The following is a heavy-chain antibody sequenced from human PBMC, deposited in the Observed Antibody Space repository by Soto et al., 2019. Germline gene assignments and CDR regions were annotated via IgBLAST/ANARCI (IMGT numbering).Heavy chain of an antibody. D-gene: IGHD2-2*01. V-gene: IGHV4-34*01. CDR2: INHSGST. CDR3: TRGYCTSNSCHYYYDY. CDR1: GGSFSGYY. Sequence: SETLSLTCAVYGGSFSGYYWSRIRQTPGKGLEWIGEINHSGSTNYNPSPKSRVTISVDTSKNLFSLKLSSVAAADTAVYYCTRGYCTSNSCHYYYDYWGQGTPVTVSS. J-gene: IGHJ4*02.